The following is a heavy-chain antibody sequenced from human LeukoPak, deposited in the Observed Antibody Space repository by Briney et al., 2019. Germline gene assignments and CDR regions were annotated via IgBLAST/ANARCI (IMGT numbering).Heavy chain of an antibody. Sequence: GGSLRLSCAASGFIFSHYAMNWVRQAPGKGLEWVSTISLSGGSTYYADSVKGRFTISRDNSRNTLYLQMSSLRAEDTAVYYCAREWKFDIWGQGTMVTVSS. D-gene: IGHD1-1*01. CDR1: GFIFSHYA. V-gene: IGHV3-23*01. J-gene: IGHJ3*02. CDR2: ISLSGGST. CDR3: AREWKFDI.